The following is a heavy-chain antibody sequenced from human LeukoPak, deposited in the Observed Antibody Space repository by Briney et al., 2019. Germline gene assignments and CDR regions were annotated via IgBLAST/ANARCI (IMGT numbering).Heavy chain of an antibody. CDR3: AKHPSGIAAAGPFDY. D-gene: IGHD6-13*01. J-gene: IGHJ4*02. CDR1: GFTFSSYG. V-gene: IGHV3-23*01. CDR2: ISGSGGST. Sequence: GGSLRLSCAAPGFTFSSYGMNWVRQAPGKGLEWVSTISGSGGSTYYADSVKGRFTISRDNSKNTLYLQMNSLRAEDTAVYYCAKHPSGIAAAGPFDYWGQGTLVTVSS.